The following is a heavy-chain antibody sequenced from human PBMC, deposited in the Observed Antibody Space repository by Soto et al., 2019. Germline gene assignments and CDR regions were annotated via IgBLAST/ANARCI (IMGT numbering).Heavy chain of an antibody. J-gene: IGHJ6*03. CDR1: GFAYTSND. V-gene: IGHV1-8*01. D-gene: IGHD3-10*01. CDR3: ARGRDGSGSYYIYYYYYYMDV. Sequence: SVEPSWKAPGFAYTSNDINWVRQSTGQGLEWMGWMNPNSGNTGYAQKFQGRVTMTRNTSISTAYMELSSLRSEDTAVYYCARGRDGSGSYYIYYYYYYMDVWGKGTTVTVSS. CDR2: MNPNSGNT.